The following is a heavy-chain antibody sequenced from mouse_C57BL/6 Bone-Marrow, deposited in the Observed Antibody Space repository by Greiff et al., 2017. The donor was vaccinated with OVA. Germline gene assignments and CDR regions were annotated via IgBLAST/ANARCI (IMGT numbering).Heavy chain of an antibody. J-gene: IGHJ3*01. CDR3: TVYDGYYFWFAY. D-gene: IGHD2-3*01. Sequence: EVQLQQSGTVLARPGASVKMSCKTSGYTFTSYWMHWVKQRPGQGLEWIGAIYPGNSDTSYDQKFKGKATLTAVTSASTAYMELSSLTNEDSAVYYCTVYDGYYFWFAYWGQGTLVTVSA. V-gene: IGHV1-5*01. CDR1: GYTFTSYW. CDR2: IYPGNSDT.